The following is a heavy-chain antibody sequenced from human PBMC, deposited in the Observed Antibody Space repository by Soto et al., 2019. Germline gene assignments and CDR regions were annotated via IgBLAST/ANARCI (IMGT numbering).Heavy chain of an antibody. V-gene: IGHV4-30-4*01. CDR2: IYYSGST. Sequence: PSETLSLTCTVSGGSISSGDYYWSWIRQPPGKGLEWIGYIYYSGSTYYNPSLKSRVTISVDTSKNQFSLKLSSVTAADTAVYYCARAMVVTQNWFDPWGQGTLVTVPS. J-gene: IGHJ5*02. CDR1: GGSISSGDYY. CDR3: ARAMVVTQNWFDP. D-gene: IGHD2-21*02.